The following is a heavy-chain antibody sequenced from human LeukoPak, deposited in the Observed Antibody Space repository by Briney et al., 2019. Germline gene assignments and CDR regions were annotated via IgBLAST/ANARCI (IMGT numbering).Heavy chain of an antibody. CDR3: ARTYYDYVWGSYRYRFDY. J-gene: IGHJ4*02. D-gene: IGHD3-16*02. Sequence: SETLSLTCAVYGGSFSGYYWSWIRQPPGKGLEWIGEINHSGSTNYNPSLKRRVTISVDTSKTQCSMKLSSVTDADTAVYYCARTYYDYVWGSYRYRFDYWGQGTLVTVSS. CDR2: INHSGST. V-gene: IGHV4-34*01. CDR1: GGSFSGYY.